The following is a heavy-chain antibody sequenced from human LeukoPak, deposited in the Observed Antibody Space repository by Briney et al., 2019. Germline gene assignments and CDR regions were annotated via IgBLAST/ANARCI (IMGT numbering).Heavy chain of an antibody. J-gene: IGHJ6*02. CDR3: ARENYDILTYFGTGMDV. V-gene: IGHV3-7*04. CDR2: IKQEGSEK. CDR1: GFTFSNHW. Sequence: GGSLRLSCVASGFTFSNHWMSRVRQARGKGLEWVANIKQEGSEKYYLDSLKGRFTISRDNVMNSLYLKMTSLRGDATAVYYCARENYDILTYFGTGMDVWGHGTTVTVSS. D-gene: IGHD3-9*01.